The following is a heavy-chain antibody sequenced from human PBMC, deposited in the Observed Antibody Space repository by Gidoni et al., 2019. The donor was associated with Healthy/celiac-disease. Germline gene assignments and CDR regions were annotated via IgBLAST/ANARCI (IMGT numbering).Heavy chain of an antibody. V-gene: IGHV4-31*03. D-gene: IGHD3-9*01. J-gene: IGHJ6*02. CDR3: ARDRYDILTGLVYYYYGMDV. CDR2: IYYSGST. CDR1: GGSISSGGYY. Sequence: QVQLQESGPGLVKPSQTLSLTCTVSGGSISSGGYYWSWIRQHPGKGLEWIGYIYYSGSTYYNPSLKSRVTISVDTSKNQFSLKLSSVTAADTAVYYCARDRYDILTGLVYYYYGMDVWGQGTTVTVSS.